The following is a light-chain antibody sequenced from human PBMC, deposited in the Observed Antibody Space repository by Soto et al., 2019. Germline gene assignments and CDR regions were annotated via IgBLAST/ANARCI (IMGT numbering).Light chain of an antibody. Sequence: ETVLTQSPGTLSLSPGGRATLSCRASQDIRSNYLAWYRQTPGQAPRLLIYGASKRASGIADSFSGSGSGTDYPLIISRLEPEDFALYYCQQYDSSPWTFGQGTKVEIK. J-gene: IGKJ1*01. CDR3: QQYDSSPWT. CDR2: GAS. V-gene: IGKV3-20*01. CDR1: QDIRSNY.